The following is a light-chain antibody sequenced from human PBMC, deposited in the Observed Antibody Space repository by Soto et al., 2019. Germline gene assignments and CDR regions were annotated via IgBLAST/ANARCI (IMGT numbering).Light chain of an antibody. J-gene: IGKJ4*01. CDR3: EQSSHTPLT. V-gene: IGKV1-39*01. CDR2: AAS. Sequence: DIQMTQSPSSLTASVGDRVTITCRASQGIFTYVNWYQQRPGKAPKLLIYAASNLHSGVPSRFSGSGSGTDFTLTISSLQPEDLATYSCEQSSHTPLTFGGGTKVEL. CDR1: QGIFTY.